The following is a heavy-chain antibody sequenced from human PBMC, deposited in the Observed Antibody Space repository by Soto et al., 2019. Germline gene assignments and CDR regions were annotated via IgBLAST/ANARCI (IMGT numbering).Heavy chain of an antibody. V-gene: IGHV4-59*01. J-gene: IGHJ4*02. Sequence: LSLTCTVSGGSISSYYWSWIRQPPGKGLEWIGYIYYSGSTNYNPSLKSRVTISVDTSKNQFSLKLSSVTAADTAVYYCARGRIQLWLPYFDYWGQGTLVTVSS. D-gene: IGHD5-18*01. CDR1: GGSISSYY. CDR3: ARGRIQLWLPYFDY. CDR2: IYYSGST.